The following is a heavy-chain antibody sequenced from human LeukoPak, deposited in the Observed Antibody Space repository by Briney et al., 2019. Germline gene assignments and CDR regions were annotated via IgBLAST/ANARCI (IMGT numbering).Heavy chain of an antibody. CDR2: INPHSGGT. V-gene: IGHV1-2*02. D-gene: IGHD3-9*01. CDR3: ARGGDNYDILTQ. Sequence: ASMRVSCKASEYIFTDYYIHWVRQAPGQGLEWMGWINPHSGGTNYAQNFQDRVTMTGDTSISTAYMELSRLISDDTAIYYCARGGDNYDILTQWGQGTLVTVSS. J-gene: IGHJ4*02. CDR1: EYIFTDYY.